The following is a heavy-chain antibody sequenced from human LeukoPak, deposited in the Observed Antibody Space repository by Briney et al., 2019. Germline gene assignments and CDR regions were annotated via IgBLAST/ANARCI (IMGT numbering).Heavy chain of an antibody. CDR2: IYSGGST. CDR3: ARGPRGFDP. V-gene: IGHV3-53*01. Sequence: GGSLRLSCAASGFAVSSNDMSWVRQAPAKGLEWISVIYSGGSTYNADSVKGRVTVSRDTSKNTLYLQMNSLRADDTAVYYCARGPRGFDPWGQGTLVTVSS. J-gene: IGHJ5*02. CDR1: GFAVSSND.